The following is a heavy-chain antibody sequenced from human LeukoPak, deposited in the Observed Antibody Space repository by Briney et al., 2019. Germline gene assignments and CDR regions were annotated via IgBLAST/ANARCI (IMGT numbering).Heavy chain of an antibody. D-gene: IGHD5-12*01. V-gene: IGHV4-38-2*02. CDR3: ASGGYDYRSWFDP. Sequence: SETLSLTCTVSGYSISSGYYWGWIRQPPGKGLEWIGSIYHSGSTYYNPSLKSRVTISVDTSKNQFSLKLSSVTAADTAVYYCASGGYDYRSWFDPWGQGTLVTVSS. CDR2: IYHSGST. J-gene: IGHJ5*02. CDR1: GYSISSGYY.